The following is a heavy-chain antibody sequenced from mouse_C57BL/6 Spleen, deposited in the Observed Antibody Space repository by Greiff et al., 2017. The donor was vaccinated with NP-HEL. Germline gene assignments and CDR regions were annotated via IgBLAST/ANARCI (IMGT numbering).Heavy chain of an antibody. D-gene: IGHD4-1*01. J-gene: IGHJ4*01. V-gene: IGHV5-17*01. CDR3: ARPLTGTDAIDY. Sequence: EVHLVESGGGLVKPGGSLKLSCAASGFTFSDYGMHWVRQAPEKGLEWVAYISSGSSTIYYADTVKGRFTISRDNAKNTLFLQMTSLRSEDTAMYYCARPLTGTDAIDYWGQGTSVTVSS. CDR2: ISSGSSTI. CDR1: GFTFSDYG.